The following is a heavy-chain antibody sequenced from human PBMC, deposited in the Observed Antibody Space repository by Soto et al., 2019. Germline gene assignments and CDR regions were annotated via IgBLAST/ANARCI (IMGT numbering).Heavy chain of an antibody. Sequence: GESLKISCKGSGYSFTSYWISWVRQMPGKGLEWMGRIDPSDSYTNYSPSFQGHATISADKSISTAYLQWSSLKASDTAMYYCARHGVWGIGIAVAGKNWFDPWGQGTLVTVSS. CDR3: ARHGVWGIGIAVAGKNWFDP. CDR1: GYSFTSYW. J-gene: IGHJ5*02. CDR2: IDPSDSYT. D-gene: IGHD6-19*01. V-gene: IGHV5-10-1*01.